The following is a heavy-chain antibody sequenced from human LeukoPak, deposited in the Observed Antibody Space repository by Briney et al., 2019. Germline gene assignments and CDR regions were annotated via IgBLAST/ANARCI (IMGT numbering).Heavy chain of an antibody. J-gene: IGHJ4*02. CDR1: GGSISSGGYY. V-gene: IGHV4-30-2*01. CDR2: IYHSGST. CDR3: ARDSSGYYDFDY. D-gene: IGHD3-22*01. Sequence: SETLSLTCTVSGGSISSGGYYWSWIRQPPGKGLEWIGYIYHSGSTYYNPSLKSRVTISVDRSKNQFSLKLSFVTAADTAVYYCARDSSGYYDFDYWGQGTLVTVSS.